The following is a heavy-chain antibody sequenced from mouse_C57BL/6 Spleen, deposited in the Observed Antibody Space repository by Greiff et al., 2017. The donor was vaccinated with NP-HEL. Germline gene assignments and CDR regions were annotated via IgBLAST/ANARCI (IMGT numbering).Heavy chain of an antibody. D-gene: IGHD1-1*01. Sequence: QVQLQQSGAELVRPGTSVKVSCKASGYAFTNYLIEWVKQRPGQGLEWIGVINPGSGGTNYNEKFKGKATLTADKSSSTAYMQLSSLTSEDSAVYFCARSFYYGSTDAMDDWGQGTSVTVSS. J-gene: IGHJ4*01. CDR2: INPGSGGT. CDR3: ARSFYYGSTDAMDD. CDR1: GYAFTNYL. V-gene: IGHV1-54*01.